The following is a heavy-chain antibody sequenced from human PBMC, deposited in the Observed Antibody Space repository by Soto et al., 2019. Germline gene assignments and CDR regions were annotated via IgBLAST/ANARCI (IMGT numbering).Heavy chain of an antibody. Sequence: LRLSCAASGFTFSGYWMHWVRQHPGKGLEWIGYIYYSGSTYYNPSLKSRVTISVDTSKNQFSLKLSSVTAADTAVYYCARGRTVKNWFDPWGQGTLVTVSS. CDR1: GFTFSGYW. V-gene: IGHV4-31*02. CDR2: IYYSGST. CDR3: ARGRTVKNWFDP. J-gene: IGHJ5*02. D-gene: IGHD2-21*02.